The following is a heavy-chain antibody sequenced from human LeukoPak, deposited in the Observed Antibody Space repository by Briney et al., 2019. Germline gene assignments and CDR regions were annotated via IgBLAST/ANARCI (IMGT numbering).Heavy chain of an antibody. CDR2: IYYSGST. J-gene: IGHJ3*02. V-gene: IGHV4-59*01. CDR3: ARGKGPLVVQSTRGAFDI. Sequence: PSETLSLTCTVSGGSISSYYWSWIRQPPGKGLEWIGYIYYSGSTNYNPSLKSRVTISVDTSKNQFSLKLSSVTAADTAVYYCARGKGPLVVQSTRGAFDIWGQGTMVTVSS. D-gene: IGHD3-22*01. CDR1: GGSISSYY.